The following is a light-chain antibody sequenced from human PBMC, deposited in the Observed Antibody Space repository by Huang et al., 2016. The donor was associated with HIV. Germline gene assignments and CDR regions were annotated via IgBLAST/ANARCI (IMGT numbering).Light chain of an antibody. CDR1: QNLSDN. V-gene: IGKV3-15*01. CDR3: HQYKNWPRT. Sequence: EIVLTQSPATLSVSPGQRATLSCRASQNLSDNLAWYQQKPGQAPRLLIHSASVRATDIPVRFSGSGSGTAFSRTISSLRSEDVAVYYCHQYKNWPRTFGQGTRVEIE. CDR2: SAS. J-gene: IGKJ1*01.